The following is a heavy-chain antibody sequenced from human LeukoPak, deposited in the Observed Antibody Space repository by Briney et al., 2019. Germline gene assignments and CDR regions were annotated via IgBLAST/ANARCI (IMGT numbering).Heavy chain of an antibody. D-gene: IGHD1-26*01. CDR2: INAGNGNT. V-gene: IGHV1-3*01. J-gene: IGHJ3*02. CDR3: ARDISGSYGAFDI. CDR1: GYTFTSYA. Sequence: ASVKVSCKASGYTFTSYAMHWVRQAPGQRLEWMGWINAGNGNTKYSQKFQGRVTITRDTSASTAYMELSSLRSEDTAVYYCARDISGSYGAFDIWGQGTMVTVSS.